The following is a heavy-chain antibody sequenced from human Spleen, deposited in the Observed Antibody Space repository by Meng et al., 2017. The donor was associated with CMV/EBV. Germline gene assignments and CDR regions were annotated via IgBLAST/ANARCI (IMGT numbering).Heavy chain of an antibody. Sequence: SETLSLTCTVSGDSISSNSYYWVWIRQPPGKGLEWIANIYNSGSGSTYYNPSLKSRVTISLDTSKNQFSLNLASVTAADTAVYYCARNRIKAFDIWGQGTMVTVSS. CDR3: ARNRIKAFDI. D-gene: IGHD2-15*01. J-gene: IGHJ3*02. CDR2: IYNSGSGST. V-gene: IGHV4-39*07. CDR1: GDSISSNSYY.